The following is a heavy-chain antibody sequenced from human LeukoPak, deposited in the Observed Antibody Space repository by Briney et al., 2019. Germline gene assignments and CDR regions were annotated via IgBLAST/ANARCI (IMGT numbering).Heavy chain of an antibody. CDR3: ARDETYCSSTSCQNKYYYYYYYMDV. CDR1: GGSISSSTYY. D-gene: IGHD2-2*01. Sequence: SETLSLTCTVSGGSISSSTYYWGWIRQPPGKGLEWIASIYYSGSTYYNPSLKSRVTISVDTSKNQFSLKVSSVTAADTAVYYCARDETYCSSTSCQNKYYYYYYYMDVWGKGTTVTVSS. V-gene: IGHV4-39*02. J-gene: IGHJ6*03. CDR2: IYYSGST.